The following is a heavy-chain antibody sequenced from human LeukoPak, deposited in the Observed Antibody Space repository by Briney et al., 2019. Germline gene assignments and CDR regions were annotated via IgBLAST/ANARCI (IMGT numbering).Heavy chain of an antibody. CDR2: MNPNSGNT. D-gene: IGHD2-15*01. CDR1: GYTFTSYD. Sequence: GASVKVSCKASGYTFTSYDINWVRQATGQGLEWMGWMNPNSGNTGYAQKFQGRVTMTRNTSISTAYMELSSLRSEDTAVYYCAREYQGFVVGVAATLRYFGYWGQGTLVTVSS. V-gene: IGHV1-8*01. J-gene: IGHJ4*02. CDR3: AREYQGFVVGVAATLRYFGY.